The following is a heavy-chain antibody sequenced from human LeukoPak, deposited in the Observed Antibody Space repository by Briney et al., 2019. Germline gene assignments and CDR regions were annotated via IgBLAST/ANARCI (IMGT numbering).Heavy chain of an antibody. CDR3: AKDFIAAAGAFDY. Sequence: GGSLRLSCAASGFTFSSYAMHWVRQAPGKGLEWVAVISYDGSNKYYADSVKGRFTISGDNSKNTLYLQMNSLRAEDTAVYYCAKDFIAAAGAFDYWGQGTLVTVSS. D-gene: IGHD6-13*01. CDR2: ISYDGSNK. CDR1: GFTFSSYA. J-gene: IGHJ4*02. V-gene: IGHV3-30-3*01.